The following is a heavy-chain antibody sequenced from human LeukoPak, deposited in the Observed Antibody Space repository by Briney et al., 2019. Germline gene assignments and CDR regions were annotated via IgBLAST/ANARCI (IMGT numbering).Heavy chain of an antibody. CDR2: LKQDGSQT. CDR3: ARIGYSSSSFDY. J-gene: IGHJ4*02. V-gene: IGHV3-7*01. Sequence: PGGSLRLSCAASGFTFSSYWLSWVRQAPGRGLEWVANLKQDGSQTYYVDSVKGRFTISRDNAKNSLFLQMNSLRADDTAVYFCARIGYSSSSFDYWGQGALVTVSS. CDR1: GFTFSSYW. D-gene: IGHD6-19*01.